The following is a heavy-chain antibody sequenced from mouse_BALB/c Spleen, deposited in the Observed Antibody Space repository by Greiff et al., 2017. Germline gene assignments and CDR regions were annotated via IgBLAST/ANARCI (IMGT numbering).Heavy chain of an antibody. CDR1: GYAFTNYL. J-gene: IGHJ4*01. CDR3: ARGDYDDYAMDY. V-gene: IGHV1-54*01. CDR2: INPGSGGT. D-gene: IGHD2-4*01. Sequence: QVQLQQSGAELVRPGTSVKVSCKASGYAFTNYLIEWVKQRPGQGLEWIGVINPGSGGTNYNEKFKGMATLTADKSSSTAYMQLSSLTSDDSAVYFCARGDYDDYAMDYWGQGTSVTVSS.